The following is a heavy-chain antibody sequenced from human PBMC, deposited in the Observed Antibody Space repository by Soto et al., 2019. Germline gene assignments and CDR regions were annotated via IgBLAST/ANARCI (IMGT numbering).Heavy chain of an antibody. CDR2: IYYSGST. J-gene: IGHJ4*02. Sequence: PSETLSLTCTVSGGSISSGDYYWSWIRQPPGKGLEWIGYIYYSGSTYYNPSLKSRVTISVDTSKNQFSLKLSSVTAADTAVYYCAREYSSSSYFDYWGQGTLVTVSS. CDR1: GGSISSGDYY. D-gene: IGHD6-6*01. V-gene: IGHV4-30-4*01. CDR3: AREYSSSSYFDY.